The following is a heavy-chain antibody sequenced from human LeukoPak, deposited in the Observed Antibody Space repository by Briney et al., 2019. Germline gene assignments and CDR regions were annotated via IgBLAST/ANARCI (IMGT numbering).Heavy chain of an antibody. CDR1: GYTFTSYD. Sequence: ASVNVSCTASGYTFTSYDINWVRQATGQGLEWMGWMNPNSGNTGYAQKFQGRVTMTRNTSISTAYMELSSLRSEDTAVYYCARVREYQLSELFDPWGQGTLVTVSS. CDR3: ARVREYQLSELFDP. V-gene: IGHV1-8*01. D-gene: IGHD2-2*01. J-gene: IGHJ5*02. CDR2: MNPNSGNT.